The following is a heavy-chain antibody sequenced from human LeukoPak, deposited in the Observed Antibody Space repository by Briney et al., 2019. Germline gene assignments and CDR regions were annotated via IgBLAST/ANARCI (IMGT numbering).Heavy chain of an antibody. J-gene: IGHJ4*02. V-gene: IGHV3-64D*06. Sequence: GGSLRLSCAASGFTFSSYAMSWVRQAPGKGLEYVSAISSNGGSTYYADSVKDRFTISRDNSKNTLYLQMSSLRAEDTAVYYCVKGSSSGWYNYFDYWGQGTLVTVSS. CDR2: ISSNGGST. D-gene: IGHD6-19*01. CDR3: VKGSSSGWYNYFDY. CDR1: GFTFSSYA.